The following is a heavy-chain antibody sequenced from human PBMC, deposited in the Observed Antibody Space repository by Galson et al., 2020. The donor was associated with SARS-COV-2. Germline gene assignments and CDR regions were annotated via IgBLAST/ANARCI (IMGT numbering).Heavy chain of an antibody. D-gene: IGHD5-18*01. CDR1: GFTFSRHG. V-gene: IGHV3-30*18. Sequence: GGSLRLSCVASGFTFSRHGMHWVRQAPGKGLEWVALISNDGSEKYFADSVKGRFTISRDNSNNTLFLQMNSLRTEDTAVYYCAKDRGYRSGYGDYWCQGTLVTVSS. CDR3: AKDRGYRSGYGDY. J-gene: IGHJ4*02. CDR2: ISNDGSEK.